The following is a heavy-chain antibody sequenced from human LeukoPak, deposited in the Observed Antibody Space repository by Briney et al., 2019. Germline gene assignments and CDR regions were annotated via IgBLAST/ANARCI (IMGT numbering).Heavy chain of an antibody. Sequence: ASVKVSCKASGYTFTGYYMHWVRQAPGQGLEWMGRINPNSGNTGYAQKFQGRVTMTRNTSISTAYMELSSLRSEDTAVYYCARNREPSPNYYYYMDVCGKGTTVTVSS. D-gene: IGHD1-26*01. CDR2: INPNSGNT. V-gene: IGHV1-8*02. J-gene: IGHJ6*03. CDR1: GYTFTGYY. CDR3: ARNREPSPNYYYYMDV.